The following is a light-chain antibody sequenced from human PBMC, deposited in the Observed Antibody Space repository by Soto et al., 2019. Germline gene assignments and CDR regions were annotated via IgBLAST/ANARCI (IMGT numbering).Light chain of an antibody. V-gene: IGLV1-44*01. CDR2: GNN. CDR1: KSNIGSNT. CDR3: QSYDSSLSGYV. Sequence: QSVLTQPPSASGTPGQRVTISCSGSKSNIGSNTVNWYQQLPRTAPKLLIYGNNQRPSGIPDRFSGSKSGTSASLAIAGLQAEDEGDYYCQSYDSSLSGYVFGTGTRSPS. J-gene: IGLJ1*01.